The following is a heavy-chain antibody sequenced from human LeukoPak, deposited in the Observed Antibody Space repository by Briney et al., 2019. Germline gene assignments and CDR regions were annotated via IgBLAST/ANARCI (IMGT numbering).Heavy chain of an antibody. V-gene: IGHV4-38-2*01. CDR3: ASAMVRGVSYFDY. CDR1: GYSISSGYY. D-gene: IGHD3-10*01. Sequence: PSETLSLTCAVSGYSISSGYYWGWIRQPPGKGLEWIGSIYHSGSTYYNPSLKSRVTISVDTSKNQFSLKLSSVTAADTAVYYCASAMVRGVSYFDYWGQGTLVTVSS. J-gene: IGHJ4*02. CDR2: IYHSGST.